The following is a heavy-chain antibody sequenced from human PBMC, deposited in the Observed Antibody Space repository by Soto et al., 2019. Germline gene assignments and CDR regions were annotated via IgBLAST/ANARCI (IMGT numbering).Heavy chain of an antibody. D-gene: IGHD3-3*01. CDR2: LYWDDDK. Sequence: QITLNESGPTQVKPRQTLTLTCTFSGFSLTTSGVGLGWIRQSPGKAPERLALLYWDDDKRYSPSLKSRLTITKDTSKNQVVLTMADLDPADTATYYCAHRVLRTVFGLVTTTAIYFDFWGQGTPVAFSS. CDR3: AHRVLRTVFGLVTTTAIYFDF. J-gene: IGHJ4*02. V-gene: IGHV2-5*02. CDR1: GFSLTTSGVG.